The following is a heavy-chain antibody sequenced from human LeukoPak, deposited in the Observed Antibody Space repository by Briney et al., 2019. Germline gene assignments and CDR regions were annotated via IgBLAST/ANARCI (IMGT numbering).Heavy chain of an antibody. J-gene: IGHJ4*02. CDR2: IYYSGST. Sequence: PSETLSLTCTVSGGSISSHYWSWLRQPPGKGLEWLGSIYYSGSTYYNPSLKSRVTISVDTSKNQFSLKLSSVTAADTAVYYCARVASYGGNSHFDYWGQGTLVTVSS. CDR3: ARVASYGGNSHFDY. V-gene: IGHV4-59*11. D-gene: IGHD4-23*01. CDR1: GGSISSHY.